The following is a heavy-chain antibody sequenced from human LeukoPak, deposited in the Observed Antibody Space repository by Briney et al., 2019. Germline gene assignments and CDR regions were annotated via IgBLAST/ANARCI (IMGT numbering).Heavy chain of an antibody. D-gene: IGHD3-22*01. CDR2: IYYSGST. CDR1: GGSISSYY. V-gene: IGHV4-59*01. J-gene: IGHJ3*02. CDR3: ARASYYYDSSEVDAFDI. Sequence: PSETLSLTCTVSGGSISSYYWSWIRQPPGKGLEWIGYIYYSGSTNYNPSLKSRVTISVDTSKNQFSLRLSSVTAADTAVYYCARASYYYDSSEVDAFDIWGQGTMVTVSS.